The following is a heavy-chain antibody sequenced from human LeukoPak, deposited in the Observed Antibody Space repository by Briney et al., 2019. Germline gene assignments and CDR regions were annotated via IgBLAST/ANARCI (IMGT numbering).Heavy chain of an antibody. Sequence: GGSLRLSCVASGFTFRSYVMHRVRQAPGKGLEWVACIRYDGSNKYYADTVTGRFTISRDNPKNTLYLQMNSLRAEDTAVYYCAKDRTAADDYEDYWGQGTLVSVSS. V-gene: IGHV3-30*02. CDR1: GFTFRSYV. CDR2: IRYDGSNK. CDR3: AKDRTAADDYEDY. J-gene: IGHJ4*02. D-gene: IGHD6-13*01.